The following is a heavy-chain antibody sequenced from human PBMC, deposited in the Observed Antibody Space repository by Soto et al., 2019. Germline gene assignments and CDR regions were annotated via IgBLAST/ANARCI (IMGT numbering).Heavy chain of an antibody. CDR3: AADRDYDILTGYSAFDY. CDR2: IVVGSGNT. Sequence: ASVKVSCKASGFTFTSSAVQWVRQARGQRLEWIGWIVVGSGNTNYAQKFQERVTITRDMSTSTAYMELSSLRSEDTAVYYCAADRDYDILTGYSAFDYWGQGTLVTVSS. J-gene: IGHJ4*02. D-gene: IGHD3-9*01. V-gene: IGHV1-58*01. CDR1: GFTFTSSA.